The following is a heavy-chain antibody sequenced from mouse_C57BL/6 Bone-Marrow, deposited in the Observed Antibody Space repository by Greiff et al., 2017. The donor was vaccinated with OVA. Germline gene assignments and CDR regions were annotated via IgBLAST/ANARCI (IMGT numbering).Heavy chain of an antibody. D-gene: IGHD1-1*01. J-gene: IGHJ3*01. CDR2: ISNGGGST. V-gene: IGHV5-12*01. CDR1: GFTFSDYY. Sequence: EVQRVESGGGLVQPGGSLKLSCAASGFTFSDYYMYWVRQTPEKRLEWVAYISNGGGSTYYPDTVKGRFTISRDNAKNTLYLQMSRLKSEDTAMYYCARPLYGSRFAYWGQGTLVTVSA. CDR3: ARPLYGSRFAY.